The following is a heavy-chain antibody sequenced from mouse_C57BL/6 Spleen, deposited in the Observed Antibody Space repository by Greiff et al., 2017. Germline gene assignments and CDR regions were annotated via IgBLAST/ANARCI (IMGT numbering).Heavy chain of an antibody. V-gene: IGHV1-59*01. CDR3: AKIGKICEDGMDY. Sequence: QVQPQQPGAELLRPGTSVKLSCKASGYTFTSYWMHWVKQRPGQGLEWIGVFDPSDSYTNYNQKFTGKATLTVDTSSRKAYLRISSLKSEDSAVYDCAKIGKICEDGMDYWGQGTSVTVSS. CDR1: GYTFTSYW. CDR2: FDPSDSYT. D-gene: IGHD3-1*01. J-gene: IGHJ4*01.